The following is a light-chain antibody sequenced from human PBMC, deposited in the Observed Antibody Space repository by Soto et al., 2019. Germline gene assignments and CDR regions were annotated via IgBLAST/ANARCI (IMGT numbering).Light chain of an antibody. Sequence: QSALTQAASVSGSPGQSITISCTGTSSDIGAYNYVSWYQQRPGKAPKVLIYAVNNRPSGISDRFSGYKSGNTASLTISGLQADDEAVYYCNSYTNSDTVIFGGGTKLTVL. J-gene: IGLJ2*01. V-gene: IGLV2-14*01. CDR3: NSYTNSDTVI. CDR1: SSDIGAYNY. CDR2: AVN.